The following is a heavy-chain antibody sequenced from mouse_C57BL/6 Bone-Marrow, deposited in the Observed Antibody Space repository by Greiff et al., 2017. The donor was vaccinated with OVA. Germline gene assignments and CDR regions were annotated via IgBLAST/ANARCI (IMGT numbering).Heavy chain of an antibody. J-gene: IGHJ4*01. CDR3: AKHRSTMITTRAMDY. V-gene: IGHV2-6-5*01. D-gene: IGHD2-4*01. Sequence: QVQLQQSGPGLVAPSQSLSITCTVSGFSLTDYGVSWIRQPPGKGLEWLGVIWGGGSTYYNSALKSRLSISKDNSKSQVFLKMNSLQTDDTAMYYCAKHRSTMITTRAMDYWGQGTSVTVSS. CDR2: IWGGGST. CDR1: GFSLTDYG.